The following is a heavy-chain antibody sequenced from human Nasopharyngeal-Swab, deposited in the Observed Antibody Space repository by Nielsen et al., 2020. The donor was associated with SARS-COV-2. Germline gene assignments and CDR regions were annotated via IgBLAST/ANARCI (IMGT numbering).Heavy chain of an antibody. CDR1: GFTFSSYG. D-gene: IGHD2-2*01. J-gene: IGHJ3*02. V-gene: IGHV3-30*02. CDR2: IRYDGSNK. CDR3: AKDMTAEYCSSTSCQREDAFDI. Sequence: GESLKISCAASGFTFSSYGMHWVRQAPGKGLEWVAFIRYDGSNKYYADSVKGRFTISRDNSKNTLYLQMNSLRAEDTAVYYCAKDMTAEYCSSTSCQREDAFDIWGQGTMVTVSS.